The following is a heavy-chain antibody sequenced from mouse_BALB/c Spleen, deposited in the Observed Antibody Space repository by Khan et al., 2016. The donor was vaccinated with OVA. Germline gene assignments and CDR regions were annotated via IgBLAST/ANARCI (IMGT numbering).Heavy chain of an antibody. J-gene: IGHJ3*01. Sequence: VQLKQSGTVLARPGASVKMSCKASGYTFTSYWMHWVKQRPGQGLEWIGGIFPGNNDTNYNQKIKGRAKLTAVTSASTANMELSSLTNEDSAVYYCTRAGYGAFAYWGQGTLVTVS. CDR3: TRAGYGAFAY. CDR1: GYTFTSYW. V-gene: IGHV1-5*01. CDR2: IFPGNNDT. D-gene: IGHD1-1*01.